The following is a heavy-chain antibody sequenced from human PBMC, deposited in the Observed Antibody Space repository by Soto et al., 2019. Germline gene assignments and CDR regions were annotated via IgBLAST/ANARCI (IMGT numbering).Heavy chain of an antibody. V-gene: IGHV3-11*01. J-gene: IGHJ6*02. Sequence: PGGSLRLSCAASGFTFSDYYMTWIRQAPGKGLEWVSYIIGSGTTMYYADSVKGRFTIPRDNAKNSLYLQMNSLRGEDTAVYYCARGNYGMDVWGQGTTVTVSS. CDR1: GFTFSDYY. CDR2: IIGSGTTM. CDR3: ARGNYGMDV.